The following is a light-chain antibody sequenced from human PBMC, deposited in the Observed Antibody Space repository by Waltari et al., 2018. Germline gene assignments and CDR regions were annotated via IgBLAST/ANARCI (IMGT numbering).Light chain of an antibody. Sequence: ATLSCRASQSVSSSYLAWYQQKPGQAPRLLIYGASSRATGIPDRFSGSGSGTDFTLTISRLEPEDFAVYYCQQYGSSPGTFGQGTKVEIK. J-gene: IGKJ1*01. V-gene: IGKV3-20*01. CDR1: QSVSSSY. CDR2: GAS. CDR3: QQYGSSPGT.